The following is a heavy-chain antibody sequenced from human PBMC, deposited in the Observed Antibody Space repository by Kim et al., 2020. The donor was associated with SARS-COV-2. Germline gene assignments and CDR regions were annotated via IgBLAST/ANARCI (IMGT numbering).Heavy chain of an antibody. CDR2: IRWNSGSI. V-gene: IGHV3-9*01. Sequence: GGSLRLSCAASGFTFEDYGMHWVRQAPGKGLEWVSGIRWNSGSIDYADSVKGRFTISRDNAKNSLYLQMNSLRADDTALYYCVKDFPSRRIAVTSTTMDVWGKGTTVTVSS. CDR3: VKDFPSRRIAVTSTTMDV. D-gene: IGHD6-19*01. J-gene: IGHJ6*03. CDR1: GFTFEDYG.